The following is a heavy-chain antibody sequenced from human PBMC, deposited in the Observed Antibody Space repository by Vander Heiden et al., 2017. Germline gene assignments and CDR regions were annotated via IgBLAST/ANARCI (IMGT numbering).Heavy chain of an antibody. CDR2: ISGSGGST. Sequence: EVQLLESGGGLVQPGGSLRLPCAASGFPFSSYAMSWVRPAPGKGLEWVSAISGSGGSTYYADSVKGRFTISRDNSKNTLYLQMNSLRAEDTAVYYCAKEKKQPSVNYFDYWGQGTLVTVSS. CDR3: AKEKKQPSVNYFDY. D-gene: IGHD6-13*01. J-gene: IGHJ4*02. V-gene: IGHV3-23*01. CDR1: GFPFSSYA.